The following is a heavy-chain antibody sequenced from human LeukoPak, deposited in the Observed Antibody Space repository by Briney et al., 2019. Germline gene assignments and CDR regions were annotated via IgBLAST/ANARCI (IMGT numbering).Heavy chain of an antibody. J-gene: IGHJ4*02. V-gene: IGHV3-48*03. D-gene: IGHD4-11*01. Sequence: GGSLRLSCAASGFTFSSYEMNWVRQAPGKGLEWVSYISRSGSTIYYADSVKGRFTISRDNAKNSLYLQMNSLRAEDTAVYYCVRENDYSNGGLDYWGQGTLVTVSS. CDR1: GFTFSSYE. CDR3: VRENDYSNGGLDY. CDR2: ISRSGSTI.